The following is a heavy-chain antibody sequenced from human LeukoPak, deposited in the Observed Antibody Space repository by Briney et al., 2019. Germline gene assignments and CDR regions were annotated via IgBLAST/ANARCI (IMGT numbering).Heavy chain of an antibody. CDR1: GYTFSSYS. CDR3: AREYSSSWRYFDY. Sequence: GGSLKLSCKASGYTFSSYSMNWVRQAPGKGLEWVSYISSSGSTIYYADSVKGRFTISRDNAKNSLYLQMNSLRDEDMAVYYCAREYSSSWRYFDYWGQGTLVTVSS. J-gene: IGHJ4*02. V-gene: IGHV3-48*02. D-gene: IGHD6-13*01. CDR2: ISSSGSTI.